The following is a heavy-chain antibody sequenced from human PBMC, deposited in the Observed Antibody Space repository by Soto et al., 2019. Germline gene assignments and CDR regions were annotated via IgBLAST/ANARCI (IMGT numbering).Heavy chain of an antibody. J-gene: IGHJ2*01. V-gene: IGHV4-34*01. CDR3: ARRRIRYYDSSGPWYFDL. CDR1: GGSFSGYY. Sequence: SETLSLTCAVYGGSFSGYYWSWIRQPPGKGLEWIGEINHSGSTNYNPSLKSRVTISVDTSKNQFSLKLSSVTAADTAVYYCARRRIRYYDSSGPWYFDLWGRGTLVTVSS. CDR2: INHSGST. D-gene: IGHD3-22*01.